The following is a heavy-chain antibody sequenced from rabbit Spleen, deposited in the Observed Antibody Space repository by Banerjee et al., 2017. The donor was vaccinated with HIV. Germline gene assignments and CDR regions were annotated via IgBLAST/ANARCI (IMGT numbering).Heavy chain of an antibody. CDR2: IYISGGST. CDR3: ARFYAGYGDFGYAAM. Sequence: QSLEESGGDLVKPGASLTLTCTASGFDLSSYYYMCWVRQAPGKGLEWIACIYISGGSTYYASWAKGRFTISETSSTTVTLQMTSLTAADTATYFCARFYAGYGDFGYAAMWGQGTLVTVS. D-gene: IGHD7-1*01. V-gene: IGHV1S40*01. CDR1: GFDLSSYYY. J-gene: IGHJ3*01.